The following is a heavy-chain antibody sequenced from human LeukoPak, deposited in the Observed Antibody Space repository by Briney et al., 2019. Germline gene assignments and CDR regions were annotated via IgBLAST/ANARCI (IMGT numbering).Heavy chain of an antibody. CDR1: GFTFSSYA. D-gene: IGHD2-2*01. V-gene: IGHV3-23*01. CDR2: ISGNGDST. J-gene: IGHJ6*03. Sequence: PGGSLRLSCAASGFTFSSYAMSWVRQAPGKGLEWVSTISGNGDSTYYGDSVKGRFTISRDKSKNTLYLQMNSLRAEDTAVYYCARGDCGSTNCYVGYYYYMDVWGKGTTVTVSS. CDR3: ARGDCGSTNCYVGYYYYMDV.